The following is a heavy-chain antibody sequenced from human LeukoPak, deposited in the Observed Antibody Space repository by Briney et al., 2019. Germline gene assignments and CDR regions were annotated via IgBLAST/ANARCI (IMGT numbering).Heavy chain of an antibody. J-gene: IGHJ4*02. Sequence: PGGSLRLSCTASGFTSTNYAMSWVRQAPGKGLEWVSSISGNGDTTYYADSVKGRFTISRDSSKNTLFLQMNSLRAEGTAVYYCARSCCYSITVGNYWGQGTLVTVSS. CDR3: ARSCCYSITVGNY. CDR2: ISGNGDTT. CDR1: GFTSTNYA. D-gene: IGHD2/OR15-2a*01. V-gene: IGHV3-23*01.